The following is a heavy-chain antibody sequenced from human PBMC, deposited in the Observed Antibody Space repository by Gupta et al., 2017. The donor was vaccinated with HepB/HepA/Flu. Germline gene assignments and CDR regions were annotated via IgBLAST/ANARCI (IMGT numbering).Heavy chain of an antibody. V-gene: IGHV3-23*01. Sequence: EVQLLESGGGLVQPGGSLRLSCAASGFPFSSYAMSWVRQAPGKGLEWVSAISGSGGSTYYADSVKGRFTISRDDSKNTLYLQMNSLRAEDTAVYYCAKDFLPPDSSSTGGYWGQGTLVTVSS. J-gene: IGHJ4*02. CDR1: GFPFSSYA. CDR3: AKDFLPPDSSSTGGY. CDR2: ISGSGGST. D-gene: IGHD6-6*01.